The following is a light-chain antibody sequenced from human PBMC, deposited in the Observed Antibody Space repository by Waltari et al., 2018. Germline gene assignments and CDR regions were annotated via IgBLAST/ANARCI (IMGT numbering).Light chain of an antibody. J-gene: IGKJ1*01. CDR1: QSISSW. Sequence: DIQMTQSPSTLSASVGDRVTITCRASQSISSWLAWYQQKPGKAPKLLIYAASSLESGVPSMFGGSGSGTEFTLTISSLQPDDFATYYCQQYNSYWTFGQGTKVEIK. CDR2: AAS. CDR3: QQYNSYWT. V-gene: IGKV1-5*03.